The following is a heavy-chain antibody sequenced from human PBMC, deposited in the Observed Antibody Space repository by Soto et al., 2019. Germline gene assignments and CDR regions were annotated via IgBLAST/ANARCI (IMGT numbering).Heavy chain of an antibody. D-gene: IGHD3-9*01. J-gene: IGHJ3*02. CDR1: GFTFSSYA. Sequence: EVQLLESGGGLVQPGGSLRLSCAASGFTFSSYAMSWVRQAPGKGLEWVSAISGSGGSTYYADSVKGRFTISRDNSKNTLYLQMNSLRAEDTAVYYCAKPGLRYFDGWGVDAFDIWGQGTMVTVSS. V-gene: IGHV3-23*01. CDR3: AKPGLRYFDGWGVDAFDI. CDR2: ISGSGGST.